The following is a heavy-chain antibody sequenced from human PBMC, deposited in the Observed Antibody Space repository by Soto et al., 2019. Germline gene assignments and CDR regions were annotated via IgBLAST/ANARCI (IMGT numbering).Heavy chain of an antibody. CDR1: GFTFSSYS. J-gene: IGHJ4*02. Sequence: GGSLRLSCAASGFTFSSYSMNWVRQAPGKGLEWVSSISSSSSYIYYADSVKGRFTISRDNAKNSLYLQMNSLRAEDTAVYYCARGSYDFWSGYYSEGLDYWGQGTLVTVSS. V-gene: IGHV3-21*01. CDR2: ISSSSSYI. CDR3: ARGSYDFWSGYYSEGLDY. D-gene: IGHD3-3*01.